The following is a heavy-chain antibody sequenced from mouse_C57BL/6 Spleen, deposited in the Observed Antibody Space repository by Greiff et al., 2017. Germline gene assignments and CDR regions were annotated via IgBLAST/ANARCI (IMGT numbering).Heavy chain of an antibody. Sequence: EVQGVESGGGLVKPGGSLKLSCAASGFTFSSYAMSWVRQTPEKRLEWVATISDGGSYTYYPDNVKGRFTISRDNAKNNLYLQMSHLKSEDTAMYYCARDGKTGTWFAYWGQGTLVTVSA. CDR1: GFTFSSYA. CDR2: ISDGGSYT. V-gene: IGHV5-4*01. D-gene: IGHD4-1*01. CDR3: ARDGKTGTWFAY. J-gene: IGHJ3*01.